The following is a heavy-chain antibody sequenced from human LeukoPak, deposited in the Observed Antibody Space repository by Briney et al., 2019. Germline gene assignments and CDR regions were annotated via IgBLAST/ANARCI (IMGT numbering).Heavy chain of an antibody. CDR3: AIRPRDPTGYCSGGRCSPTYEV. Sequence: PGGSLRLSCVASVFTFRDYEMNWLRHAPGKGLVGISYFRNSGNTKFYAVPVKGRFTFPRENAKNSLYLKMHSLRAGHTSVLYCAIRPRDPTGYCSGGRCSPTYEVWGQGTLSASAQ. V-gene: IGHV3-48*03. CDR1: VFTFRDYE. J-gene: IGHJ4*02. D-gene: IGHD2-15*01. CDR2: FRNSGNTK.